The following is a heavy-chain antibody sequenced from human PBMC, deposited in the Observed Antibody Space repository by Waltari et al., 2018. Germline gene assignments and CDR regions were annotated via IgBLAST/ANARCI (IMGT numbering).Heavy chain of an antibody. CDR2: IYSGGNT. J-gene: IGHJ4*02. CDR3: ARTPIGSSGWTFYFDY. V-gene: IGHV3-53*01. D-gene: IGHD6-19*01. Sequence: EVQLVESGGGLIQPGGSLRLSCAASGFSVSSSYMSWVRQAPGKGLEWVSVIYSGGNTYYADFVKGRFTISRDNSKNTLYLQVNSLRAEDTAVYYCARTPIGSSGWTFYFDYWGQGTLVTVSS. CDR1: GFSVSSSY.